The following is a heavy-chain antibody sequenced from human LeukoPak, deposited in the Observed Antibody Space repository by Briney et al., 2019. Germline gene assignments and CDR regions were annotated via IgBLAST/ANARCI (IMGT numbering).Heavy chain of an antibody. V-gene: IGHV6-1*01. CDR1: GDSVSSNSAT. CDR2: TYYRSKWYS. CDR3: TRGWNWFDP. Sequence: SQTLSLTCAISGDSVSSNSATWNWIRHSPSRGLESLGRTYYRSKWYSDYAVSVKSRITINADTSKNQFSLQLNSVPPEDTAVYYCTRGWNWFDPWGQGTLVTVSS. D-gene: IGHD5-24*01. J-gene: IGHJ5*02.